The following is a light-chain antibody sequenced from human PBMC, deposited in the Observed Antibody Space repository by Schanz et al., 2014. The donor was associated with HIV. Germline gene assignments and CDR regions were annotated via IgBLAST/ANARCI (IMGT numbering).Light chain of an antibody. CDR2: GAS. Sequence: EVVLTQSPGTLSLSPGERATLSCRASQIVSSSYIAWYQHKPGQSPRLLIYGASTRATGIPYRFSGSGSGTDFTLTITRLEPEDFAVYFCQQSGSSLRTFGQGTKVEIK. CDR1: QIVSSSY. J-gene: IGKJ1*01. CDR3: QQSGSSLRT. V-gene: IGKV3-20*01.